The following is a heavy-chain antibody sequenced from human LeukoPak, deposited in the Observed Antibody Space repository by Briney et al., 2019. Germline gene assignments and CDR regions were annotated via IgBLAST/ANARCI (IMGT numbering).Heavy chain of an antibody. CDR2: IIPILGIA. J-gene: IGHJ4*02. Sequence: ASVKVSFKASGYTFTSYDINWVRQPAGQGLEWMGRIIPILGIANYAQKLQGRVIMTTDTSTSTAYMELRGLRSDDTAVYYCARESRDLGYDSSGYPDYWGQGTLVTVSS. CDR3: ARESRDLGYDSSGYPDY. D-gene: IGHD3-22*01. V-gene: IGHV1-18*01. CDR1: GYTFTSYD.